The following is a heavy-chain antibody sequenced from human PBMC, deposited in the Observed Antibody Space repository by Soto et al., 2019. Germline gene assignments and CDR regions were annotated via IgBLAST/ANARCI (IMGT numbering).Heavy chain of an antibody. CDR1: GAGDTFSNYG. J-gene: IGHJ4*02. Sequence: QVHLVQSGAEVKSPGSAVKVSCQVSGAGDTFSNYGLNWVRQAPGQGLEWMGGTIPAFGTANYAEKFQGRVTITADTSTTTAYIELSSLRSDDTAVYYCWRHDKTALPPLDSWGQGTLVSVSS. CDR3: WRHDKTALPPLDS. D-gene: IGHD1-1*01. V-gene: IGHV1-69*06. CDR2: TIPAFGTA.